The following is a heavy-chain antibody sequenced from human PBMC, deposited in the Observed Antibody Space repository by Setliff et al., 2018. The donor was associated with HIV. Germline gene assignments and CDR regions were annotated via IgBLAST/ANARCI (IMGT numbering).Heavy chain of an antibody. V-gene: IGHV1-69*13. CDR1: GDTLSSYA. Sequence: AASVKVSCKASGDTLSSYAITWVRQAPGQGLEWMGGIIPMFSTANYAQKFQGRVTITADESTSTAYMELNSLRSEDTAVYYCAKYQPTGTPDYYYYYYMDVWGKGTTVTVSS. J-gene: IGHJ6*03. D-gene: IGHD1-1*01. CDR3: AKYQPTGTPDYYYYYYMDV. CDR2: IIPMFSTA.